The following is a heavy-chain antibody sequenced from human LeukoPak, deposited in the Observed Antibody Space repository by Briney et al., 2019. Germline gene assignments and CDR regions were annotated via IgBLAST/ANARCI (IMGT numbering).Heavy chain of an antibody. CDR3: ARQAYCGGDCSANFDY. CDR1: GYSFTSYW. D-gene: IGHD2-21*02. CDR2: TYPGDSDT. Sequence: GESLKISCKGSGYSFTSYWIGWVRQMPGKGLEWMGITYPGDSDTRYSPSFQGQVTISADKSINTAYLQWSSLKASDTAMYYCARQAYCGGDCSANFDYWGQGTLVTVSS. J-gene: IGHJ4*02. V-gene: IGHV5-51*01.